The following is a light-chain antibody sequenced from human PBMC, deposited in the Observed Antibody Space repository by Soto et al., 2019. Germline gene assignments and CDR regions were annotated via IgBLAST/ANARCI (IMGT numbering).Light chain of an antibody. V-gene: IGLV2-14*03. J-gene: IGLJ1*01. CDR2: GVG. CDR1: SSDVGGYDY. CDR3: SSYTSNNTRV. Sequence: QSVLTQPASVSGSPGQSITISCTGTSSDVGGYDYVSWYQQHPGKAPKLMIYGVGNRPSGVSHRFSAFKSGSTASLTISGLQAEDEADYYCSSYTSNNTRVFGTGTKVTVL.